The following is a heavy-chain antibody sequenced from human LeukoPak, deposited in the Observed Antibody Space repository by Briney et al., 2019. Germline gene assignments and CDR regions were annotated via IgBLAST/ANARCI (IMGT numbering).Heavy chain of an antibody. CDR2: MNPNSGNT. Sequence: ASVKVSCKASGYTFTSYDINWVRQATGQGLEWMGWMNPNSGNTGYAQKFQGRVTITRNTSISTAYMELSSLRSEDTAVYYCARVDGYSYGWILWGQGTLVTVSS. J-gene: IGHJ4*02. CDR1: GYTFTSYD. CDR3: ARVDGYSYGWIL. V-gene: IGHV1-8*03. D-gene: IGHD5-18*01.